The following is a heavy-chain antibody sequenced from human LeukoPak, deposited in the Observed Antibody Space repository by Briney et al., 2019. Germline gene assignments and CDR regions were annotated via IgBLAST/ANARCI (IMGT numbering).Heavy chain of an antibody. D-gene: IGHD6-13*01. V-gene: IGHV3-48*03. Sequence: GGSLRLSCAASGFTFRSYEMSWVRQAPGKGLEWVSYISGSGNTIYYADSVKGRFTISRDNAKDSLYLQINSLRAEDTAFYYCAREPIAPTGHPFDYWGQGTLVTVSS. J-gene: IGHJ4*02. CDR2: ISGSGNTI. CDR3: AREPIAPTGHPFDY. CDR1: GFTFRSYE.